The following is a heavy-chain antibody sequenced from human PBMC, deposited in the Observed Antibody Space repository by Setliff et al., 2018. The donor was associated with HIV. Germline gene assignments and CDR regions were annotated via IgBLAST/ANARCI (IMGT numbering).Heavy chain of an antibody. V-gene: IGHV1-46*01. CDR3: AREGPKTYYFDY. J-gene: IGHJ4*02. CDR2: IFVGDSTT. CDR1: GYAFTIYH. Sequence: ASAKVSCKTSGYAFTIYHIHWVRQAPGQGLEWMGKIFVGDSTTHYSQKFQGIVTLTSDTSTNTVYMELSSLRSEDTAVYYCAREGPKTYYFDYWGQGTLVTVSS.